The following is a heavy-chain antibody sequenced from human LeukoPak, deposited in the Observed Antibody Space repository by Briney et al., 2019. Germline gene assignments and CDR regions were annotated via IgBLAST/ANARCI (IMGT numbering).Heavy chain of an antibody. CDR2: IKQEGSEK. CDR3: ARVRAYCGGDCYPDAFDI. Sequence: GGSLRLSCAASGFTFSSYWMSWVRQAPGKGREWVANIKQEGSEKYYVDYVKGRFTISRDHAKNSLYLQMNSLRAEDTAVYYCARVRAYCGGDCYPDAFDIWGQGTMVSVPS. D-gene: IGHD2-21*02. V-gene: IGHV3-7*01. J-gene: IGHJ3*02. CDR1: GFTFSSYW.